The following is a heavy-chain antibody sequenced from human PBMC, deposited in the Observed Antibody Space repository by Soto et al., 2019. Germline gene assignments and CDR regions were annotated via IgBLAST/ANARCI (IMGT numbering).Heavy chain of an antibody. CDR3: ARVARWLQLDYYYYGMDV. Sequence: SETLSLTCTVSGGSISSGDYYWSWVRQPPGKGLEWIGYIYYSGSTYYNPSLKSRVTISVDTSKNQFSLKLSSVTAADTAVYYCARVARWLQLDYYYYGMDVWGQGTTVTVSS. D-gene: IGHD5-12*01. J-gene: IGHJ6*02. CDR2: IYYSGST. V-gene: IGHV4-30-4*01. CDR1: GGSISSGDYY.